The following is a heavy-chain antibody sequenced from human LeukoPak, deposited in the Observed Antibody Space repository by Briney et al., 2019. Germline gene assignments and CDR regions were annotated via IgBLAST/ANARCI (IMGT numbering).Heavy chain of an antibody. CDR1: GGSFSGYY. D-gene: IGHD3-10*01. CDR3: ARERSLLWFGELSRGFDP. V-gene: IGHV4-34*01. J-gene: IGHJ5*02. CDR2: INHSGST. Sequence: PSETLSLTCAVYGGSFSGYYWSWIRQPPGKGLEWIGEINHSGSTNYNPSLKSRVTISVDTSKNQFSLKLSSVTAADTAVYYCARERSLLWFGELSRGFDPWGQGTLVTVSS.